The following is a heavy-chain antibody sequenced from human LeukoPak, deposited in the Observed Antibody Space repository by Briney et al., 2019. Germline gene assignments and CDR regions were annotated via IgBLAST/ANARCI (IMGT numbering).Heavy chain of an antibody. CDR3: AKDREGSGWYREVDY. D-gene: IGHD6-19*01. J-gene: IGHJ4*02. CDR2: ISGGGGNK. Sequence: GGSLRLSCAASGFTFSSYAMSWVRQAPGKGLEWVSVISGGGGNKYYADSVKGRFTISRDNSKNTLYLQMNSLRAEDTAVYYCAKDREGSGWYREVDYWGQGTLVTVSS. V-gene: IGHV3-23*01. CDR1: GFTFSSYA.